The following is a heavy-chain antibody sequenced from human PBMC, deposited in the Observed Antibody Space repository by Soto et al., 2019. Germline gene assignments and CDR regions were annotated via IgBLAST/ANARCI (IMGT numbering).Heavy chain of an antibody. CDR3: ARDTTSSGIQLWSGAFDY. V-gene: IGHV1-69*06. CDR2: IIPIFGTA. D-gene: IGHD5-18*01. J-gene: IGHJ4*02. Sequence: SVKVSCKASGGTFSSYAISWVRQAPGQGLEWMGGIIPIFGTANYAQKFQGRVTITADKSTSTAYMELSSLRSEDTAVYYCARDTTSSGIQLWSGAFDYWGQGTLVTVSS. CDR1: GGTFSSYA.